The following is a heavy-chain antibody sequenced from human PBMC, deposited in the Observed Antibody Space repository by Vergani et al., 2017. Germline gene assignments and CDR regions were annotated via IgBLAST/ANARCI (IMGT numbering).Heavy chain of an antibody. V-gene: IGHV3-21*01. CDR2: ISSSSSYI. CDR1: GFTFSSYS. CDR3: AREGTTMVRGSDY. D-gene: IGHD3-10*01. Sequence: EVQLVESGGGLVKPGGFLRLSCAASGFTFSSYSMNWVRQAPGKGLEWVSSISSSSSYIYYADSVKGRFTISRDNAKNSLYLQMNSLRAEDTAVYYCAREGTTMVRGSDYWGQGTLVTVSS. J-gene: IGHJ4*02.